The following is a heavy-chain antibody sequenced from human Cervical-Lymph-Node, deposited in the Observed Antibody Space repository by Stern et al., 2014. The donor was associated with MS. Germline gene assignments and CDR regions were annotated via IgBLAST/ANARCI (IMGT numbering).Heavy chain of an antibody. Sequence: QVQLMQSGAEVKKPGASVKVSCKASGYTFTSYAMHWVRQAPGQRLEWMGWINAGNGNTKYSQKFQGRVTITRDTSASTAYMELSSLRSEDTAVYYCARGGGYNRRYYYYYGMDVWGQGTTVTVSS. CDR1: GYTFTSYA. J-gene: IGHJ6*02. CDR2: INAGNGNT. CDR3: ARGGGYNRRYYYYYGMDV. V-gene: IGHV1-3*01. D-gene: IGHD5-24*01.